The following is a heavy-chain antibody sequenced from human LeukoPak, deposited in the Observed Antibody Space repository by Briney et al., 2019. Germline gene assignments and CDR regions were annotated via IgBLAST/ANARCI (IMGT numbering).Heavy chain of an antibody. CDR2: ISGSTTTT. CDR1: GFTFSSYE. V-gene: IGHV3-48*03. CDR3: ARATSGWPSDF. Sequence: PGGSLRLSCVASGFTFSSYEMFWVRQAPGKGLEWVSYISGSTTTTYYADSVKGRFTISRDNAKNSLFLQLTSLRAEDTGIYYCARATSGWPSDFWGQGTLVTVSS. J-gene: IGHJ4*02. D-gene: IGHD6-19*01.